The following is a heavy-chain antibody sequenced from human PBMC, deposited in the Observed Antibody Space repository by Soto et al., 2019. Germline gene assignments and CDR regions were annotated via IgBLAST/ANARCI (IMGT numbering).Heavy chain of an antibody. Sequence: SETLSLTCTVSGASISSTSYYWGWIRQPPGKGLEWIGSIYYSGKTYYNPSLKSRVTISVDTSRNQFSLKLYSVTAADTAMYYCARSADSSSRSWFDPWGQGTLVTVSS. D-gene: IGHD6-13*01. CDR1: GASISSTSYY. J-gene: IGHJ5*02. CDR3: ARSADSSSRSWFDP. V-gene: IGHV4-39*01. CDR2: IYYSGKT.